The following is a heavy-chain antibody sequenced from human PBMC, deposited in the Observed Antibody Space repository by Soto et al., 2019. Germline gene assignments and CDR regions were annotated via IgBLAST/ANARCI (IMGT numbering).Heavy chain of an antibody. CDR1: GGTFSSYA. J-gene: IGHJ4*02. CDR3: ARGGIAAQAGNFDY. Sequence: QVQLVQSGAEVNKPGSSVKVSCKASGGTFSSYAISWVRQAPGQGLEWMGGIIPIFGTANYAQKFQGRVTITADKSTSTAYMELSSLRSEDTAVYYCARGGIAAQAGNFDYWGQGTLVTVSS. CDR2: IIPIFGTA. V-gene: IGHV1-69*06. D-gene: IGHD6-13*01.